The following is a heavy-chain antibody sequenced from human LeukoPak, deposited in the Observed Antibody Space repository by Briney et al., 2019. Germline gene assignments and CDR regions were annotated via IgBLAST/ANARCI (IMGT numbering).Heavy chain of an antibody. Sequence: PSETLSLTCTVSGGSISSGDYYWSWIRQPPGKGLEWIGYIYYSGSTNYNPSLKSRVTISVDTSKNQFSLKLSSVTAADTAVYYCARGYYDSSGYYLYYFDYWGQGTLVTVSS. J-gene: IGHJ4*02. CDR3: ARGYYDSSGYYLYYFDY. CDR1: GGSISSGDYY. D-gene: IGHD3-22*01. CDR2: IYYSGST. V-gene: IGHV4-61*08.